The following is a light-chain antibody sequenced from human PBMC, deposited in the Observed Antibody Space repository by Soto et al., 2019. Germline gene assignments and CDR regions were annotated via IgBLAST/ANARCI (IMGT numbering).Light chain of an antibody. J-gene: IGKJ3*01. V-gene: IGKV1-5*01. CDR2: DAS. CDR1: QSISSW. Sequence: DIQMIQSPSTLSASVGDRVTITCRASQSISSWLAWYQQKPGKAPKLLIYDASSLESGVPSRFSGSGSGTEFTLTISSLQPDDFATYYCQQYNSPFTFGPGTKVDIK. CDR3: QQYNSPFT.